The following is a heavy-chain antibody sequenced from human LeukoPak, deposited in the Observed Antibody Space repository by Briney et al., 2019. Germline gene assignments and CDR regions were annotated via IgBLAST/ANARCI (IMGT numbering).Heavy chain of an antibody. CDR2: ISSSSSYI. V-gene: IGHV3-21*01. D-gene: IGHD3-10*01. J-gene: IGHJ4*02. CDR3: ARGTLPGDFDY. Sequence: GGSLRLSCAASGFTFSSYSMNWVRQAPGKGLEWVSSISSSSSYIYYVDSVKGRFTISRDNAKNSLYLQMNSLRAEDTAVYYCARGTLPGDFDYWGQGTLVTVSS. CDR1: GFTFSSYS.